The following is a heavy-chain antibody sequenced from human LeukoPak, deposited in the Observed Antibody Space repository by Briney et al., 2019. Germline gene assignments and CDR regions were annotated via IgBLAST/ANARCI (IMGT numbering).Heavy chain of an antibody. CDR1: GYTFTSYG. D-gene: IGHD3-9*01. Sequence: ASVKVSCKASGYTFTSYGISWVRQAPGQGLEWMGWISAYNGNTNYAQKLQGRVTMTTDTSTSTAYMELRSLRSDDTAVYYCARLYYDILTGYYKGFDYWGQGTLVTVSS. CDR2: ISAYNGNT. J-gene: IGHJ4*02. V-gene: IGHV1-18*01. CDR3: ARLYYDILTGYYKGFDY.